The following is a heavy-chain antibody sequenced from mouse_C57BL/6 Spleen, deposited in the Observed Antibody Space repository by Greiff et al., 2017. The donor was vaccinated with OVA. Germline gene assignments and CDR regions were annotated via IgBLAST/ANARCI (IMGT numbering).Heavy chain of an antibody. Sequence: QVQLQQPGAELVKPGASVKMSCKASGYTFTSYWINWVKQRPGQGLEWIGDIYPGSGSTNYNEKFKSKATLTVDTSSSTAYMQLSSLTSEDAAVYYCARIGYSFAMDYWGQGTSVTVSS. CDR1: GYTFTSYW. J-gene: IGHJ4*01. CDR2: IYPGSGST. D-gene: IGHD2-3*01. V-gene: IGHV1-55*01. CDR3: ARIGYSFAMDY.